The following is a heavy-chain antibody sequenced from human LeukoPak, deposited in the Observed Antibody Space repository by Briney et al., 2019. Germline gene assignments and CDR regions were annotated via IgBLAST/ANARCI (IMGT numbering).Heavy chain of an antibody. CDR3: AKTNGYYDF. CDR2: INGSGNKN. J-gene: IGHJ4*02. Sequence: GRCLRLSWAASGFSFSSNGISSGRKAPRKWLECVSTINGSGNKNYYSDSIKGRFTIPRDNSKSTMYLHMYSLRAEDKAVFHSAKTNGYYDFWGQGTLVTVSS. CDR1: GFSFSSNG. V-gene: IGHV3-23*01. D-gene: IGHD3-22*01.